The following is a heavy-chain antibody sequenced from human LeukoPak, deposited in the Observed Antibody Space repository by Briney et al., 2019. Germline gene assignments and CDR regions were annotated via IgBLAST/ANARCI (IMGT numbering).Heavy chain of an antibody. J-gene: IGHJ4*02. V-gene: IGHV4-59*01. D-gene: IGHD6-19*01. CDR3: ARGTGWYYFDY. Sequence: WETLSLTCTVSGGSISSYYSSWIRQPPGKGLEWIGYIYYSGSTNYNPSLKSRVTISVDTSKNQFSLKRSSVTAADTAVYYCARGTGWYYFDYWGQGTLVTVSS. CDR1: GGSISSYY. CDR2: IYYSGST.